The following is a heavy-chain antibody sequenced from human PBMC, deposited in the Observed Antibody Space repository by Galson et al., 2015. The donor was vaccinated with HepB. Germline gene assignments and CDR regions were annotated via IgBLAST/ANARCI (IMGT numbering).Heavy chain of an antibody. CDR2: IRYNETAI. V-gene: IGHV3-30*02. CDR1: GFSFGDYG. J-gene: IGHJ4*02. D-gene: IGHD3/OR15-3a*01. Sequence: SLRLSCAASGFSFGDYGMHWVRQVPGKGLEWVAFIRYNETAIYYADSVKGRFTIFRDTSKNSLFLQMNSLRAEDTAVYYCTKDGTGWGDGYFDYWGEGPLVTVSS. CDR3: TKDGTGWGDGYFDY.